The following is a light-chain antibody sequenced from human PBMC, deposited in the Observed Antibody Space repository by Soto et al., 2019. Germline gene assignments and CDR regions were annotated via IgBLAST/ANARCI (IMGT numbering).Light chain of an antibody. CDR3: QLYGNSPPMYT. CDR2: GAS. J-gene: IGKJ2*01. V-gene: IGKV3-20*01. CDR1: QGVSSTY. Sequence: VLTQSPGTLSLSPRERATLSCRASQGVSSTYLAWYQQRLGQAPRLLIFGASSRATGIPDRFSGSGSGTDFTLSISRLGPEDFAVYYCQLYGNSPPMYTFGQGTKADIK.